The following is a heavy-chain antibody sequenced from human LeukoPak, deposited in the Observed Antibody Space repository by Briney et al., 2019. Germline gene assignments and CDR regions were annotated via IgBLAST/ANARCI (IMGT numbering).Heavy chain of an antibody. J-gene: IGHJ4*02. CDR1: GFSLSTSGVG. D-gene: IGHD6-19*01. CDR2: INHSGST. Sequence: ESGPTLVKPTQTLTLTCTFSGFSLSTSGVGVGWIRQPPGKGLEWIGEINHSGSTNYNPSLRSRVTISVDTSKNQFSLKLSSVTAADTAVYYCARGLPVAYFDYWGQGTLVTVSS. V-gene: IGHV4-39*07. CDR3: ARGLPVAYFDY.